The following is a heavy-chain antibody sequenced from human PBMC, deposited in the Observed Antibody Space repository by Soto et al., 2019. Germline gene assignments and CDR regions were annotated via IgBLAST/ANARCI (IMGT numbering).Heavy chain of an antibody. V-gene: IGHV1-69*13. Sequence: ASVKVSCMASGGTFSSYAISWVRQAPGQGLEWMGGIIPIFGTANYAQKFQGRVTITADESTSTAYMELSSLRSEDTAVYYCARDPLDGSGTPHPTAWFDPWGQGTLVTVSS. J-gene: IGHJ5*02. CDR1: GGTFSSYA. D-gene: IGHD3-10*01. CDR2: IIPIFGTA. CDR3: ARDPLDGSGTPHPTAWFDP.